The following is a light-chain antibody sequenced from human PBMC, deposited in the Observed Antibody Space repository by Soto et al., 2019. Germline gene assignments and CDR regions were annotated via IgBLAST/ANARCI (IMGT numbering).Light chain of an antibody. J-gene: IGKJ2*01. CDR1: QSVSSN. V-gene: IGKV3-15*01. Sequence: EVVMTQSPATLSVSPGERATLSCRASQSVSSNLVWYQQKPGQAPRLLIYGASTGATGIPARFSGSGSGTEFTLTISSLQSEDFAVYYCQHYNNWPPYTFGQGTKLEIK. CDR3: QHYNNWPPYT. CDR2: GAS.